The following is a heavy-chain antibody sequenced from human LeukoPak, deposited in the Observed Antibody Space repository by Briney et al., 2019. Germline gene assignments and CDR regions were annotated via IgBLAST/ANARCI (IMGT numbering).Heavy chain of an antibody. CDR1: GFTFEGYG. V-gene: IGHV3-20*04. CDR2: INWNGDTT. D-gene: IGHD3-10*01. CDR3: ARDYGSGSYSNGIDY. J-gene: IGHJ4*02. Sequence: GGSLRLSCAASGFTFEGYGMTWVRQAPGKGLEWVSYINWNGDTTDYADSVKGRFTISRDNAMSSLYLQMNSLRAEDTAFYYCARDYGSGSYSNGIDYWGQGTLSASPQ.